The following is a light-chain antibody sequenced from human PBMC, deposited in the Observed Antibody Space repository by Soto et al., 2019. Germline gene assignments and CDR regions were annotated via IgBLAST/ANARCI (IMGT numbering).Light chain of an antibody. CDR3: LQDYNSPVT. V-gene: IGKV1-6*01. CDR1: QGIRND. J-gene: IGKJ2*01. Sequence: AIQMTQSPSSLSASVGDRVTITCRASQGIRNDLGWYQQKPGKAPKLLIYAASSLQSRVPSRFSGSGSGTDFTLTISSLQTKDCATYYCLQDYNSPVTFVQGTKLEIK. CDR2: AAS.